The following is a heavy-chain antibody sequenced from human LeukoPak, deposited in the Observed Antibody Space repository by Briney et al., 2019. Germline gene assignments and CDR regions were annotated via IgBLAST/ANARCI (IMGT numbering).Heavy chain of an antibody. Sequence: GGSLRLSCAASGFTVSSNYMNWVRQAPGEGLEWVSVLYSGGSTYYADSVKGRFTISRDNSKNTLNLQMNSLRVEDTAVYYCAREVVTAGPTRWYFDLWGRGTLVTVSS. V-gene: IGHV3-53*01. D-gene: IGHD2-21*02. CDR2: LYSGGST. CDR1: GFTVSSNY. CDR3: AREVVTAGPTRWYFDL. J-gene: IGHJ2*01.